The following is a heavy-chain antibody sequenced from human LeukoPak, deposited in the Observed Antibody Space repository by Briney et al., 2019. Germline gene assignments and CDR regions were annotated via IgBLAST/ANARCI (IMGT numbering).Heavy chain of an antibody. CDR2: ISSSSTTI. Sequence: GGSLRLSCAASGFTFSSYSMNWVRQAPGKGLEWLSYISSSSTTIYYADSVQGRFTISRDNAKNSLYLQMNSLRAEDTAVYYCTRVLYSSGWYGDHYWGQGALVTVSS. CDR1: GFTFSSYS. D-gene: IGHD6-19*01. V-gene: IGHV3-48*01. J-gene: IGHJ4*02. CDR3: TRVLYSSGWYGDHY.